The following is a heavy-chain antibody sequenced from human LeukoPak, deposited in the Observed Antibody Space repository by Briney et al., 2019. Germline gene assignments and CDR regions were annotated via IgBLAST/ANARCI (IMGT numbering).Heavy chain of an antibody. Sequence: GSLRLSCAASGFTFGDYCMGWFRQPPGKGLEWIGEINHSGSTNYNPSLKSRVTISVDTSMNQFSLKLSSVTAADTAMYYCARVRFLEWLLSKNYYYYYMDVWGKGTTVTVSS. J-gene: IGHJ6*03. CDR3: ARVRFLEWLLSKNYYYYYMDV. CDR2: INHSGST. D-gene: IGHD3-3*01. V-gene: IGHV4-34*01. CDR1: GFTFGDYC.